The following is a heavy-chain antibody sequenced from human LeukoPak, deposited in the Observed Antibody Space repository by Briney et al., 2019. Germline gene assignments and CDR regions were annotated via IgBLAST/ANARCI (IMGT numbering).Heavy chain of an antibody. Sequence: GESLKISCESSGYRFTTYWIGWVRQRPGTGLEWVGAIYPHDSDTRYSPSFQGQVAISADRSIRTAYLKWNSLKASDTGMYYCARLRGASGTVNWFDPWGQGTLVTVSS. J-gene: IGHJ5*02. D-gene: IGHD3-10*01. CDR2: IYPHDSDT. CDR3: ARLRGASGTVNWFDP. V-gene: IGHV5-51*01. CDR1: GYRFTTYW.